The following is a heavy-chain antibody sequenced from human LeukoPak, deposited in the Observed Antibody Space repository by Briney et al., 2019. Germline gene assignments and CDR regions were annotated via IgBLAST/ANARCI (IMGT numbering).Heavy chain of an antibody. D-gene: IGHD5-12*01. CDR3: ASRGASDDDWYY. V-gene: IGHV5-51*01. Sequence: GETLKISCKGSGYSFTSYWIGWVRQMSGKGLEWMGIVYPGDSDTRYSPSFQGQVTISADKSINTAYLQWSSLKASDTAMYYCASRGASDDDWYYWGQGTLVTVSS. CDR1: GYSFTSYW. J-gene: IGHJ4*02. CDR2: VYPGDSDT.